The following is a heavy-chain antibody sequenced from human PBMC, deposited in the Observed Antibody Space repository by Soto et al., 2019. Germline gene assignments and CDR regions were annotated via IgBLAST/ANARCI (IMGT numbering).Heavy chain of an antibody. CDR2: INHRGSL. J-gene: IGHJ6*02. Sequence: SETLSLTCTVTGGSMTSGDQYWTWIRHRPGEGLEWFGYINHRGSLYYNPSLKSRVSMSVDTSKSQFSLNLSSATAADTAVYYCARELPQRQGRNMDVWGQGTTVTVSS. V-gene: IGHV4-31*03. CDR3: ARELPQRQGRNMDV. CDR1: GGSMTSGDQY. D-gene: IGHD1-1*01.